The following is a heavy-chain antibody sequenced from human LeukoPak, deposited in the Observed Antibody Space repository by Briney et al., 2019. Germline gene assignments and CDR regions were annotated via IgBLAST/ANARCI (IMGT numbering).Heavy chain of an antibody. D-gene: IGHD6-19*01. J-gene: IGHJ4*02. CDR1: GFTFSSYE. V-gene: IGHV3-48*03. Sequence: PGGSLRLSCAASGFTFSSYEMNWVRQAPGKGLEWVSYISSSGSTTYYAASVKGRFTISRDNAKNSLYLQMNSLRVEDTAVYYCASQKGRIAVAVDYWGQGNLFTVSS. CDR2: ISSSGSTT. CDR3: ASQKGRIAVAVDY.